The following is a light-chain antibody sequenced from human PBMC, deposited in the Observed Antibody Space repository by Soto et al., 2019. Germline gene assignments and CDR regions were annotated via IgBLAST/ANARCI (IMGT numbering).Light chain of an antibody. CDR1: RGIGSY. Sequence: DIQLTQSPSFLSASLGDRVTITCRPSRGIGSYLAWYQQKPGKAPRLLIYAASTLQSGVPSRFSGSGSDTEFTLTISSLQPEDFATYYCQQLNNYPLTFGGWTKVEIK. V-gene: IGKV1-9*01. CDR2: AAS. J-gene: IGKJ4*01. CDR3: QQLNNYPLT.